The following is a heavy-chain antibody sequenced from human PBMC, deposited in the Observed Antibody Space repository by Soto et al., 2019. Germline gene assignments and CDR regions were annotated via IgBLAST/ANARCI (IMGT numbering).Heavy chain of an antibody. CDR2: ISGAGGST. D-gene: IGHD1-26*01. Sequence: GGSLRLSCAASGFPFSTYAMSWVRQAPGKGLEWVSAISGAGGSTYYADSVKGRFTVSRDNSKNTLYLQMNSLRADDTAVYYCAKGFGGFGTYLCFDYWGQGTLVTVSS. V-gene: IGHV3-23*01. J-gene: IGHJ4*02. CDR1: GFPFSTYA. CDR3: AKGFGGFGTYLCFDY.